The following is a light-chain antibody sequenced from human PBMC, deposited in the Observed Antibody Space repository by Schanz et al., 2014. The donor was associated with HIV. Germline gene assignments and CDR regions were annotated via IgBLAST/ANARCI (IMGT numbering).Light chain of an antibody. J-gene: IGLJ2*01. CDR1: SSDIGAYNY. V-gene: IGLV2-14*03. CDR2: DVT. CDR3: SSYTSSSTYVV. Sequence: QSALTQPASVSGSPGQSITISCTGTSSDIGAYNYVSWYQQHPGKAPKLMIYDVTDRPSGVSNRFSGSKSGNTASLTISGLRAEDEADYYCSSYTSSSTYVVFGGGTKLTVL.